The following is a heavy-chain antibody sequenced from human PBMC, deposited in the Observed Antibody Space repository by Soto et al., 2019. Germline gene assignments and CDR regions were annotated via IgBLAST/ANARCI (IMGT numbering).Heavy chain of an antibody. J-gene: IGHJ4*02. D-gene: IGHD5-12*01. CDR2: ILYGGTTE. CDR1: GFTFRDYG. CDR3: TKDGYSSDWDPIDY. Sequence: SMRLSFAASGFTFRDYGMHWVRQAPGKGLEWVAVILYGGTTEYYADSVRGRFTISRDNSKNTLYLQMNSLGAEDTAVYYCTKDGYSSDWDPIDYWGQGTLVTVSS. V-gene: IGHV3-30*18.